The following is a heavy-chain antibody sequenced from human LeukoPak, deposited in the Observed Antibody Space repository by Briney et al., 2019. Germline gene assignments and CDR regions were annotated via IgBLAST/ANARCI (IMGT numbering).Heavy chain of an antibody. CDR3: ATYGGVRGLSFDY. Sequence: SQTLSLTCTVSGGSISSGDYYWNWIRQPPGKGLEWIGYIYYSGSTYYNPSLKSRVPISVDTSRNQFSLKLSSVTAADTAVYYCATYGGVRGLSFDYWGQGTLVTVSS. D-gene: IGHD3-10*01. V-gene: IGHV4-30-4*01. CDR2: IYYSGST. J-gene: IGHJ4*02. CDR1: GGSISSGDYY.